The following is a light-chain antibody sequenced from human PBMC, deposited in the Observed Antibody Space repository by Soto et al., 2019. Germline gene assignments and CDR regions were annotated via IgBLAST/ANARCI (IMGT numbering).Light chain of an antibody. CDR2: DAS. CDR3: KRYTSAPFT. Sequence: DIQMTQSPSSLSASVRDRVTITCRASQGISNDLAWYQQKPGKVPTLLIYDASTLQSGVPSRFSGSGSGTEFTLTISSLQPEDVATYYCKRYTSAPFTFGPGTKVDIK. J-gene: IGKJ3*01. V-gene: IGKV1-27*01. CDR1: QGISND.